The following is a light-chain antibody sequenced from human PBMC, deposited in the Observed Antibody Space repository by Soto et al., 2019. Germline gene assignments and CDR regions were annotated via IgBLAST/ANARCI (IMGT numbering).Light chain of an antibody. Sequence: QSVLTQPASVSGSPGQSITISCTGTSSNVGSYKLVSWYQQHPGKAPKLMIFEVYKRPSGVSNRFSGSKSGNTASLTISGLKVEDEADYYCCSSGGSPTYVFGTGTQLTVL. V-gene: IGLV2-23*02. CDR2: EVY. CDR1: SSNVGSYKL. J-gene: IGLJ1*01. CDR3: CSSGGSPTYV.